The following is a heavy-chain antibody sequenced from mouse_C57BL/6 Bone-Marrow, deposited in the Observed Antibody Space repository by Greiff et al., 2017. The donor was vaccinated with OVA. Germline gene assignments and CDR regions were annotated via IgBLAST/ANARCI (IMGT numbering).Heavy chain of an antibody. D-gene: IGHD1-1*01. CDR1: GFTFSDYG. V-gene: IGHV5-17*01. J-gene: IGHJ2*01. CDR2: ISSGSSTI. Sequence: DVHLVESGGGLVKPGGSLKLSCAASGFTFSDYGMHWVRQAPEKGLAWVAYISSGSSTIYYADTVKGRFTISRDNAKNTLFLQMTSLRSEDTAMYYCAREDYYGSSYWGQGTTLTVSS. CDR3: AREDYYGSSY.